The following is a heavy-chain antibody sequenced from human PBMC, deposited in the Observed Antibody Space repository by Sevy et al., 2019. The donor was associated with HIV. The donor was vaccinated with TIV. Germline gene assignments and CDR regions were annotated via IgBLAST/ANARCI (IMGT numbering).Heavy chain of an antibody. CDR2: IDSGGST. V-gene: IGHV3-66*01. CDR3: VTDERGVDY. Sequence: GGSLRLSCAASGFTVSGNYMSWVRQAPGKGLEWVALIDSGGSTYYADSVKGRFTISRDNSKNTLSLQMNSLRAADTAVYYCVTDERGVDYWGQGTLVTVSS. D-gene: IGHD3-16*01. CDR1: GFTVSGNY. J-gene: IGHJ4*02.